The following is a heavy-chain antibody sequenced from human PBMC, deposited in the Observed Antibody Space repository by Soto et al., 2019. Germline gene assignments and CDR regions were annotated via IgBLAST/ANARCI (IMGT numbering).Heavy chain of an antibody. CDR2: IYYNGNP. Sequence: PSETLSLPCTVSGDSISGAAYYWSWIRQLPGKGLEWIGYIYYNGNPYYNPSLQSRVTMSLDTSKNHFYLKLSSVTAADTAVYFCARETGYYGGYNRFDPWGQGTLVTVYS. J-gene: IGHJ5*02. CDR3: ARETGYYGGYNRFDP. D-gene: IGHD3-3*01. V-gene: IGHV4-31*03. CDR1: GDSISGAAYY.